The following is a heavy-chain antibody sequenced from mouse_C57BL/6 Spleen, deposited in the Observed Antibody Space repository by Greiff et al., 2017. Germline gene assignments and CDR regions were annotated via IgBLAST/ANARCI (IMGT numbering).Heavy chain of an antibody. V-gene: IGHV1-82*01. CDR2: IYPGDGDT. J-gene: IGHJ4*01. Sequence: VQLQQSGPELVKPGASVKISCKASGYAFSSSWMNWVKQRPGKGLEWIGRIYPGDGDTNYNGKFKGKATLTADKSSSTAYMQLSSLTSEDSAVYFCADGSSPFYAMDYWGQGTSVTVSS. D-gene: IGHD1-1*01. CDR1: GYAFSSSW. CDR3: ADGSSPFYAMDY.